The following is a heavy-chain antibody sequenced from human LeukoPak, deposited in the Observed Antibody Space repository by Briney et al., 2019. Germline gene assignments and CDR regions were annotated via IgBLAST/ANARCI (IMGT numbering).Heavy chain of an antibody. CDR2: ISSSSSTI. J-gene: IGHJ4*02. V-gene: IGHV3-48*01. CDR3: ARDGPRAWEPGRY. CDR1: GFTFSSYS. Sequence: GGSLRLSCAASGFTFSSYSMNWVRQAPGKGLEWVSYISSSSSTIYHADSVKGRFTISRDNAKNSLYLQMNSLRAEDTAVYYCARDGPRAWEPGRYWGQGTLVTVSS. D-gene: IGHD1-26*01.